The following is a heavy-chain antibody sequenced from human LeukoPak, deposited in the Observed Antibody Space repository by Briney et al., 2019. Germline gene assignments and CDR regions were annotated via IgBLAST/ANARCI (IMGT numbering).Heavy chain of an antibody. D-gene: IGHD3-10*01. J-gene: IGHJ6*02. Sequence: SETLSLTCAVYGGSFRGYYWSWIRQPPGKGLEWVGEINHSGSTNYNPSLKSRVTISVDTSKNQFSLKLSSVTAADTAVYYCAGEARHYYYYGMDVWGQGTTVTVSS. CDR3: AGEARHYYYYGMDV. CDR2: INHSGST. V-gene: IGHV4-34*01. CDR1: GGSFRGYY.